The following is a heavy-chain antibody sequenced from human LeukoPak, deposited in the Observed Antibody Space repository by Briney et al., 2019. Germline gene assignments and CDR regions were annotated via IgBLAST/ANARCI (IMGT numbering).Heavy chain of an antibody. J-gene: IGHJ4*02. CDR1: GFTFSSYA. Sequence: GGSLRLSCAASGFTFSSYAMHWVRQAPGKGLEWVAVISYDGSNKYYADSVKGRFTISRDNFKNTLYLQMNSLRAEDTAVYYCARDQNSGDYSIIGDYWGQGTLVTVSS. V-gene: IGHV3-30-3*01. CDR2: ISYDGSNK. D-gene: IGHD4-11*01. CDR3: ARDQNSGDYSIIGDY.